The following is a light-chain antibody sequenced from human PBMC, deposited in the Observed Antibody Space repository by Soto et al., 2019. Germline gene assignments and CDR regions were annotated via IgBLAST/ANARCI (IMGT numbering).Light chain of an antibody. CDR1: QSVSSSL. CDR3: QQYGNSPIT. J-gene: IGKJ5*01. CDR2: GAS. Sequence: IVLTQSPGTLSLSPGERATLSCRASQSVSSSLLAWYQQKPGQAPRLLIYGASNRATGFPDRFSGSGSGTDFTLTISRLEPEDFAVYYCQQYGNSPITFGQGTRLEIK. V-gene: IGKV3-20*01.